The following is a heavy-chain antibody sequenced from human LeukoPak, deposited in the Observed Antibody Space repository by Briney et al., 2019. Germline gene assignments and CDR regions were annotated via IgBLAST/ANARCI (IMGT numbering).Heavy chain of an antibody. Sequence: GGSLRLSCAASGFTFSSYGMHWVRQAPGKGLEWVAVISYDGSNKYYADSVKGRFTISRDNSKNTLCLQMNSLRAEDTAVYYCAKVKGRNSYGPYDYWGQGTLVTVSS. D-gene: IGHD5-18*01. V-gene: IGHV3-30*18. CDR2: ISYDGSNK. J-gene: IGHJ4*02. CDR1: GFTFSSYG. CDR3: AKVKGRNSYGPYDY.